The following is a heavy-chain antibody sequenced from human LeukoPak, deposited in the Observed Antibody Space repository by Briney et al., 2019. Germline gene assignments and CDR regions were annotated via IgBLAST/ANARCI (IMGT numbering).Heavy chain of an antibody. D-gene: IGHD2-2*01. CDR1: GASISSYY. V-gene: IGHV4-59*01. CDR3: AREFNYALDN. J-gene: IGHJ4*02. CDR2: LYYSGTT. Sequence: SETLSLTCTVSGASISSYYWGWIRQPPGKGLEWIGYLYYSGTTNYNPSLKSRVTISVDTSKNQFSLRLSSVTAADTAVYYCAREFNYALDNWGQGTLVTVSS.